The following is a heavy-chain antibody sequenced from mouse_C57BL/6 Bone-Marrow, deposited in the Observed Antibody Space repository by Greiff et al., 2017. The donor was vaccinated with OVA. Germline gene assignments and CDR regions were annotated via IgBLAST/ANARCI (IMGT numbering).Heavy chain of an antibody. J-gene: IGHJ1*03. CDR2: IFPGSGST. CDR3: AREGAWEGNYFYFDV. Sequence: VKLQESGAELMKPGASVKLSCKATGYTFTGYWIEWVKQRPGHGLEWIGEIFPGSGSTNYNEKFKGKATFTADTSSNTAYMQLSSLTTEDSAIYYGAREGAWEGNYFYFDVWGTGTTVTVSS. D-gene: IGHD2-1*01. CDR1: GYTFTGYW. V-gene: IGHV1-9*01.